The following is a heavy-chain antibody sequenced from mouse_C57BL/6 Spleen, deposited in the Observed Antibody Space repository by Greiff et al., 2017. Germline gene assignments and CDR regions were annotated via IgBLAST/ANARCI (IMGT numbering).Heavy chain of an antibody. J-gene: IGHJ1*03. V-gene: IGHV1-85*01. CDR1: GYTFTSYD. D-gene: IGHD1-1*01. CDR3: SRNAGAYYCSSYWYFYV. Sequence: QVQLQQSGPELVKPGASVKLSCKASGYTFTSYDINWVKQRPGQGLEWIGWIDPRDGSTKYNEKFKGKATLTVDTSSSTAYMELHSLTSEDSAVYFCSRNAGAYYCSSYWYFYVWGTGTTVTVSS. CDR2: IDPRDGST.